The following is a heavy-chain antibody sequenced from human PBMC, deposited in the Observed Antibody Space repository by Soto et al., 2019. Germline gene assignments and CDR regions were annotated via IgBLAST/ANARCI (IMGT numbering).Heavy chain of an antibody. CDR3: SSGYSPWYFDY. V-gene: IGHV3-7*03. CDR2: IKQDGSEK. D-gene: IGHD3-22*01. CDR1: GFTFSSYW. J-gene: IGHJ4*02. Sequence: GGSLRLSCAAFGFTFSSYWMSWVRQAPGKGLEWVANIKQDGSEKYYVDSVKGRFTISRDNAKNSLYLQMNSLRAEDTAVYYCSSGYSPWYFDYWGQGTLVTVSS.